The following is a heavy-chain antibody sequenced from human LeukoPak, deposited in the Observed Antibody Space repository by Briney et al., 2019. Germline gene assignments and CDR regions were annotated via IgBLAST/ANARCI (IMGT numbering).Heavy chain of an antibody. Sequence: SETLSLTCTVSGGSISSYYWSWIRQPPGKGLEWIGCIYYSGSTNYNPSLKSRVTISVDTSKNQFSLKLSSVTAADTAVYYCARGRPYYDFWSGSPYYYYYMDVWGKGTTVTVSS. J-gene: IGHJ6*03. D-gene: IGHD3-3*01. CDR2: IYYSGST. V-gene: IGHV4-59*01. CDR3: ARGRPYYDFWSGSPYYYYYMDV. CDR1: GGSISSYY.